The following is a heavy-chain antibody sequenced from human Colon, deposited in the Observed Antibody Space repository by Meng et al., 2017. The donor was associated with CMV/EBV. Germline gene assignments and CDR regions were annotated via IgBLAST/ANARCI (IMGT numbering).Heavy chain of an antibody. CDR3: AKEGVEIEPFFDF. J-gene: IGHJ4*02. Sequence: GGSLRLSCVASGFPISSFGMHWVRQAPGRGLEWMAYIRHEGNTQYYADSLKGRFTVSRDNSKNTVYLQMDSLRVDDTAVYYCAKEGVEIEPFFDFWGQGTLVTVSS. CDR2: IRHEGNTQ. V-gene: IGHV3-30*02. D-gene: IGHD1-1*01. CDR1: GFPISSFG.